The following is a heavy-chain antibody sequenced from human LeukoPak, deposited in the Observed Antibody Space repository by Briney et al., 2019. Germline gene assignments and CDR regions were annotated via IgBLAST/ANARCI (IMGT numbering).Heavy chain of an antibody. CDR3: AREGVTKYYFDY. CDR2: INHSGST. V-gene: IGHV4-34*01. Sequence: SETLSLTCAVYGGSFSGYCWNWIRQPPGKGLEWIGEINHSGSTNYNPSLKSRVTISVDTSKNQFSLKLSSVTAADTAVYYCAREGVTKYYFDYWGQGTLVTVSS. D-gene: IGHD4-11*01. CDR1: GGSFSGYC. J-gene: IGHJ4*02.